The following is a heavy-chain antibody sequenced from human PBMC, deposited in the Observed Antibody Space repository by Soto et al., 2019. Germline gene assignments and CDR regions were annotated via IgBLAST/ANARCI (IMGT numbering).Heavy chain of an antibody. CDR1: GYTFTSYA. J-gene: IGHJ3*02. CDR3: ARYSSSLSDAFDI. CDR2: INAGNGNT. D-gene: IGHD6-6*01. V-gene: IGHV1-3*01. Sequence: GASVKVSCKASGYTFTSYAMHWVRQAPGQRLEWMGWINAGNGNTKYSQKFQGRVTITRDTSASTAYMELSSLRSEDTSVYYCARYSSSLSDAFDIWGQGTMVTVSS.